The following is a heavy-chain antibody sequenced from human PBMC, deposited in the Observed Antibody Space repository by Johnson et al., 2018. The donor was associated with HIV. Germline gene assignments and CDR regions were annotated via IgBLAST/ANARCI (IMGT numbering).Heavy chain of an antibody. CDR2: VNWNGVST. J-gene: IGHJ3*02. Sequence: VQLVEYGGGVVQPGGSLRLSCEGSGFSFDDYGMSWVRQAPGKGLEWISGVNWNGVSTNYADSVKGRFTISRDNSKNTLYLQMNSLRAEDTAVYYCARDGVGYSSLKDAFDIWGQGTMVTVSS. CDR1: GFSFDDYG. V-gene: IGHV3-20*04. D-gene: IGHD6-6*01. CDR3: ARDGVGYSSLKDAFDI.